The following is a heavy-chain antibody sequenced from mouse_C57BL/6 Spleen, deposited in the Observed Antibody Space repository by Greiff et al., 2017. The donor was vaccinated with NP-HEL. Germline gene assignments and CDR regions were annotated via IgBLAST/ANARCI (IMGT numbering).Heavy chain of an antibody. D-gene: IGHD2-1*01. J-gene: IGHJ1*03. CDR1: GYAFTNYL. Sequence: QVQLQQSGAELVRPGTSVKVSCKASGYAFTNYLIEWVKQRPGQGLEWIGVINPGSGGTNYNEKFKGKATLTADKSSSTAYMQLSSLTSEDSAVYFWARGNGNPWYFDVWGTGTTVTVSS. CDR2: INPGSGGT. CDR3: ARGNGNPWYFDV. V-gene: IGHV1-54*01.